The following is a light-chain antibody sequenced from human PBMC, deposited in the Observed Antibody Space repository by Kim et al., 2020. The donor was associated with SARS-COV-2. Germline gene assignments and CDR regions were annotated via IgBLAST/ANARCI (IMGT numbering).Light chain of an antibody. J-gene: IGKJ5*01. CDR1: QSFRSE. CDR3: QQYNNFPIT. Sequence: DIQMTQSPSTLSASVGDRVTITCRASQSFRSELAWYQQKPGEVPKLLIYKTSILQSGVPSRFSGSGSGTEFTLTISSLQPDDFATYYCQQYNNFPITFGQGTRLEIK. V-gene: IGKV1-5*03. CDR2: KTS.